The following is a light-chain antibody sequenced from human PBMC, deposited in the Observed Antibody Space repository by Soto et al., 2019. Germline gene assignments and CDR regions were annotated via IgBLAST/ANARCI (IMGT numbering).Light chain of an antibody. CDR2: SAS. Sequence: EIVLTQSPCTLSLSPGERATLSCRASQSLSGGYLAWFQQKPGQTPRLLIYSASNRATGIPDRFSGSGSGTDFTLTISRLEPEDFVVYYCQQNGSLPITFGQGTRLEIK. V-gene: IGKV3-20*01. CDR3: QQNGSLPIT. CDR1: QSLSGGY. J-gene: IGKJ5*01.